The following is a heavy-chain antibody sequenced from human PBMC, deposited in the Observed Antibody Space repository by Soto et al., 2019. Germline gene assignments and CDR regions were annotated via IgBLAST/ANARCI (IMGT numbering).Heavy chain of an antibody. CDR1: GFNFSSYA. CDR3: AREDIVLVPAAVKGYYGMDV. Sequence: QVQLVESGGGVVQPGRSLRLSCAASGFNFSSYAMHWVRQAPGKGLEWVAVISYDGSNKYYADSVKGRFTISRDNSKNTLYLQMNSLRAEDTAVYYCAREDIVLVPAAVKGYYGMDVWGQGTTVTVSS. D-gene: IGHD2-2*01. J-gene: IGHJ6*02. CDR2: ISYDGSNK. V-gene: IGHV3-30-3*01.